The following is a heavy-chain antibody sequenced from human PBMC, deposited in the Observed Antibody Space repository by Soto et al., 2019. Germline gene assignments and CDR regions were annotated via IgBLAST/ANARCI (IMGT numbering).Heavy chain of an antibody. V-gene: IGHV1-69*01. D-gene: IGHD3-22*01. CDR3: ARDLGTTIAGPPRRETYGGLDP. Sequence: QVQLVQSGAEVKRPGSSVKLSCKASGGTFTYYGISWVRQAPGQGLEWMGGIIPIIGPATYAQKFQGRLTITADQSTSTAHMELSSLGSEDTALYYCARDLGTTIAGPPRRETYGGLDPWGQGTLVTVSS. CDR2: IIPIIGPA. J-gene: IGHJ5*02. CDR1: GGTFTYYG.